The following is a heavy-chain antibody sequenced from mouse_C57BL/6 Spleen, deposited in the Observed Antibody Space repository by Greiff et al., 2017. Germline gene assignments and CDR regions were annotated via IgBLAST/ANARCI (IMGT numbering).Heavy chain of an antibody. CDR3: AREGSLTGHYLDY. V-gene: IGHV1-54*01. D-gene: IGHD4-1*01. CDR1: GYAFTNYL. CDR2: INPGSGGT. Sequence: QVHVKQSGAELVRPGTSVKVSCKASGYAFTNYLIEWVKQRPGQGLEWIGVINPGSGGTNYNEKFKGKATLTADKSSSTAYMQLSSLTSEDSAVYFCAREGSLTGHYLDYWGQGTTLTVSS. J-gene: IGHJ2*01.